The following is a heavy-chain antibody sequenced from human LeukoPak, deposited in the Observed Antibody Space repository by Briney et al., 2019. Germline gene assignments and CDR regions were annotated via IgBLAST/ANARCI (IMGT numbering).Heavy chain of an antibody. D-gene: IGHD6-6*01. J-gene: IGHJ4*02. CDR1: GGSFSGYY. CDR3: ARIGGLVYSSSSGNDY. Sequence: SETLSLTCAVYGGSFSGYYWSWIRQPPGKGPEWIGEINHSGSTNYNPSLKSRVTISVGTSKNQFSLKLSSVTAADTAVYYCARIGGLVYSSSSGNDYWGQGTLVTVSS. CDR2: INHSGST. V-gene: IGHV4-34*01.